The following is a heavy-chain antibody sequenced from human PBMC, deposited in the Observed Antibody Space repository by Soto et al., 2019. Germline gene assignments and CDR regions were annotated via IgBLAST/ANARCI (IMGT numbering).Heavy chain of an antibody. CDR2: ISYDGSNK. J-gene: IGHJ4*02. Sequence: PGGSLRLSCAASGFTFSSYAMHWVRQAPGKGLEWVAVISYDGSNKYYADSARGRATISRDNAKNTLYPQVNGLRAEDTAVYYCAREIATTGEYYFDYWGQGILVTVSS. D-gene: IGHD6-13*01. V-gene: IGHV3-30-3*01. CDR3: AREIATTGEYYFDY. CDR1: GFTFSSYA.